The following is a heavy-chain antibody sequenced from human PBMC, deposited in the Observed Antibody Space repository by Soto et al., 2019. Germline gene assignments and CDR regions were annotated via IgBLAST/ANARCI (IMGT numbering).Heavy chain of an antibody. Sequence: PXETLALSCTDSGGSISSVGYDWSWIRQHPGKVLEWIGYIYYSGSTYYNPSLKSRVTISVDTSKNQFSLKLSSVTAADTAVYYCARGNYDFWSGYYLFFGFGDWGQGTLVTVSS. J-gene: IGHJ5*02. CDR3: ARGNYDFWSGYYLFFGFGD. D-gene: IGHD3-3*01. CDR1: GGSISSVGYD. V-gene: IGHV4-31*03. CDR2: IYYSGST.